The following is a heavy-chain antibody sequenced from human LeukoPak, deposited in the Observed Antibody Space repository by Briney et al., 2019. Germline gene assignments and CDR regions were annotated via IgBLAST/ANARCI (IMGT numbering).Heavy chain of an antibody. Sequence: GGSPRLSCAASGFTFDDYGMSWVRHAPGKGLEWVSGINWNGGSTVYADSVKGRFTISRDNAKNSLYLQMNSLRAEDTAAYYCARDLGWEPYYYMDVWGKGTTVTISS. CDR2: INWNGGST. V-gene: IGHV3-20*04. CDR3: ARDLGWEPYYYMDV. D-gene: IGHD1-26*01. CDR1: GFTFDDYG. J-gene: IGHJ6*03.